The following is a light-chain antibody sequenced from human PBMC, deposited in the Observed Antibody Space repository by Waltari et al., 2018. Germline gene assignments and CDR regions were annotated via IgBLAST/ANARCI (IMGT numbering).Light chain of an antibody. CDR3: SSYTNTNTIV. Sequence: QSALTQPASVSGSPGQSITISCPGTSNDVGVYNYVSGYQHLPGKAPKLIIYDVSRWPSGVSNRFAGSKSGNTASLTISGLQAEDEADYYCSSYTNTNTIVFGGGTKVTVL. CDR2: DVS. J-gene: IGLJ2*01. CDR1: SNDVGVYNY. V-gene: IGLV2-14*03.